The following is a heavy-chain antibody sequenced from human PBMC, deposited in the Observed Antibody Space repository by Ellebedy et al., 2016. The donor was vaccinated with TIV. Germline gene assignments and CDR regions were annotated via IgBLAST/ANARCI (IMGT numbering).Heavy chain of an antibody. V-gene: IGHV5-51*01. J-gene: IGHJ4*02. CDR2: IYPGESDT. Sequence: GESLKISCKGSGYTFTSYWIGWVRQMPGKGLECMGIIYPGESDTRYSPSFQGQVTISAAKSISTAYLQWSSLKASDTAMYYCARTEGDGYSPFDYWGQGTLVTVSS. D-gene: IGHD5-24*01. CDR3: ARTEGDGYSPFDY. CDR1: GYTFTSYW.